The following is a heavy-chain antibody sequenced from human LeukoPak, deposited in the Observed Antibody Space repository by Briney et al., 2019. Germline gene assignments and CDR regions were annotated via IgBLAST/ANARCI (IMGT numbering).Heavy chain of an antibody. D-gene: IGHD1-26*01. J-gene: IGHJ6*03. CDR2: INHSGST. Sequence: PSETLSLTCAVYGGSFSGYYWSWIRQPPGKGLEWIEEINHSGSTNYNPSLKSRVTISVDTSKNQFSLKLSSVTAADTAVYYCARGRVEWELLGYYYYYMDVWGKGTTVTVSS. V-gene: IGHV4-34*01. CDR1: GGSFSGYY. CDR3: ARGRVEWELLGYYYYYMDV.